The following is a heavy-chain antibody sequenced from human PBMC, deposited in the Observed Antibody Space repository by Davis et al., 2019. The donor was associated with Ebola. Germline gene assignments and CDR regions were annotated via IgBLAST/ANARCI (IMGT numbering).Heavy chain of an antibody. CDR3: AKGRTIPLALDF. Sequence: GGSLRLSCAASGFTFSSYAMHWVRQAPGKGLEWVSGISWNSDSIVYADSVKGRFTISRDNAKNSLYLQMNSLRGEDTAFYYCAKGRTIPLALDFWGRGTLVTVSS. V-gene: IGHV3-9*01. J-gene: IGHJ4*02. CDR2: ISWNSDSI. D-gene: IGHD2-2*02. CDR1: GFTFSSYA.